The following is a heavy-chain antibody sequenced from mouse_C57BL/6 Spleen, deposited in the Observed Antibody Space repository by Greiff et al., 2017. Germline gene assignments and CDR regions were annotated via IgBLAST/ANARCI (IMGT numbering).Heavy chain of an antibody. J-gene: IGHJ4*01. V-gene: IGHV1-69*01. CDR1: GYTFTSYW. CDR2: IDPSDSYT. Sequence: QVQLQQPGAELVMPGASVKLSCKASGYTFTSYWMHWVQQRPGQGLEWIGEIDPSDSYTNYNQKFKGKSTLTVDKSASPAYMQLSSLTSEDSAGYYCARGRDDDYAMDYWGQGTSVTVSS. CDR3: ARGRDDDYAMDY.